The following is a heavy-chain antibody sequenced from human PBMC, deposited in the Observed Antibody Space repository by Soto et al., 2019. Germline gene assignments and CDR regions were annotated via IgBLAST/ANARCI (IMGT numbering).Heavy chain of an antibody. Sequence: SETQSLTCIVSGASISGSYWSWIRQPPGKGLEWIGYIHESGSTHYNPSLKSRITMSVDTSKSQFSLKLTSVTAADTAVDYCAAIPTDHYYFHMDVWGQETTATVSS. D-gene: IGHD2-2*02. CDR2: IHESGST. J-gene: IGHJ6*02. CDR1: GASISGSY. CDR3: AAIPTDHYYFHMDV. V-gene: IGHV4-59*01.